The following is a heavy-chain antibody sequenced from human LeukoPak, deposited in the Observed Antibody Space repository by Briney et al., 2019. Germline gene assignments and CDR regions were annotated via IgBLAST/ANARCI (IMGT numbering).Heavy chain of an antibody. CDR3: SRVRHSNGVEY. J-gene: IGHJ4*02. CDR2: SNNKANSYTT. Sequence: GGSLRLSCVASGFTFSDYQMDWVRQAPGKGLEWVGRSNNKANSYTTQYAASVQGRFTISGDESKNSLYMEMNSLKIEDTAVYYCSRVRHSNGVEYWGQGTLVTVSS. CDR1: GFTFSDYQ. D-gene: IGHD4-11*01. V-gene: IGHV3-72*01.